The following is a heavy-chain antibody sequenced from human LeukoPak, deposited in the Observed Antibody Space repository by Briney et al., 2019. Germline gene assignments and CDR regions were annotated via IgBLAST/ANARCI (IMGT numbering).Heavy chain of an antibody. V-gene: IGHV3-48*03. CDR1: GFTFSSYE. CDR3: ARGGGQWLVRGDY. CDR2: ISSSGSTI. Sequence: GGSLRLSCAASGFTFSSYEMNWVRQAPGRGLEWVSYISSSGSTIYYADSVKGRFTISRDNAKNSLYLQMNSLGAEDTAVYYCARGGGQWLVRGDYWGQGTLVTVSS. D-gene: IGHD6-19*01. J-gene: IGHJ4*02.